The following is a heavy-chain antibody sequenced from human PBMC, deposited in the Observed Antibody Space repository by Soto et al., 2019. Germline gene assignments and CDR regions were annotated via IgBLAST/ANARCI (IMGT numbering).Heavy chain of an antibody. CDR1: GGSFKSGSYS. V-gene: IGHV4-30-4*01. J-gene: IGHJ5*02. CDR2: IYYSGT. CDR3: ARDLAYCASGSCYAKWGS. Sequence: SETLSITCTVSGGSFKSGSYSWSWIRQPPGKGLEWIGFIYYSGTYYNPSLKSRATISADTSKNHFSLKLTSVTAADTAVYYCARDLAYCASGSCYAKWGSWGQGTLVTVSS. D-gene: IGHD2-21*01.